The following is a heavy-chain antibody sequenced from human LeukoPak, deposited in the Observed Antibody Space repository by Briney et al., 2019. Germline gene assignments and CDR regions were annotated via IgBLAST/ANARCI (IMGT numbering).Heavy chain of an antibody. CDR1: GFTFSSYW. CDR2: INSDGSST. CDR3: AREAKATKYCSGGSCYVDY. D-gene: IGHD2-15*01. V-gene: IGHV3-74*01. Sequence: GGSLRLSCAASGFTFSSYWMHWVRQAPGQGLVGVSRINSDGSSTSYADSVKGRFTISIDNAKNTLYLQMNSLRAEDTAVYYCAREAKATKYCSGGSCYVDYWGQGTLVTVSS. J-gene: IGHJ4*02.